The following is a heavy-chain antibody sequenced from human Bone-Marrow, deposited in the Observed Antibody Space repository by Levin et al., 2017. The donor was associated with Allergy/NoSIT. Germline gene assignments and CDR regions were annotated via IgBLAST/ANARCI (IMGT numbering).Heavy chain of an antibody. J-gene: IGHJ6*02. V-gene: IGHV3-7*01. CDR3: ARDWGQTYSSGFYYYGMDV. D-gene: IGHD6-19*01. CDR2: IKSDGSDK. CDR1: GFPFSTYW. Sequence: GESLKISCAASGFPFSTYWMSWVRQPPAKGLEWVANIKSDGSDKNYVDSVDGRFTISRDNAQNSLFLQMNSLRAEDTAVYYCARDWGQTYSSGFYYYGMDVWGQGTTVTVSS.